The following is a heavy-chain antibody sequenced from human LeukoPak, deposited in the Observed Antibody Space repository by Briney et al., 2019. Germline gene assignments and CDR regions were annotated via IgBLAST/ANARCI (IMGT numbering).Heavy chain of an antibody. CDR3: ARVRESGLLFRL. CDR1: GGTFSSYA. Sequence: ASVKVSCKASGGTFSSYAISWVRQAPGQGLEWMGGIIPIFGTANYAQKFQGRVTITADESTSTAYMELSSLRSEDTAVYYCARVRESGLLFRLWGQGTLVTVSS. D-gene: IGHD2-21*02. V-gene: IGHV1-69*13. CDR2: IIPIFGTA. J-gene: IGHJ4*02.